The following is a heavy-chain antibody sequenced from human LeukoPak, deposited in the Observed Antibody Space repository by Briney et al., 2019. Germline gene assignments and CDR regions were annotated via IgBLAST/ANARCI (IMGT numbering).Heavy chain of an antibody. Sequence: GGSLRLSCAASGFTFSSYAMHWVRQAPGKGLEWVSAISGSGASTYYADSVKGRFTISRDNSKNTLYVQMNSLRAEDTAVYYCAKSQFGGVFDGFDIWGQGTMVTVFS. J-gene: IGHJ3*02. CDR1: GFTFSSYA. V-gene: IGHV3-23*01. CDR3: AKSQFGGVFDGFDI. CDR2: ISGSGAST. D-gene: IGHD3-16*01.